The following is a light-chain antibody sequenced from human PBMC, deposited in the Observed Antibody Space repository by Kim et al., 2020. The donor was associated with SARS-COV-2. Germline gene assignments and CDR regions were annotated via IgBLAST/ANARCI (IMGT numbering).Light chain of an antibody. CDR2: AKN. J-gene: IGLJ2*01. V-gene: IGLV3-19*01. CDR1: SLRSYY. CDR3: NSRDSSGNHVV. Sequence: AFGQTVRITCQGDSLRSYYASWYQQKPGQAPVLVIYAKNNRPSGIPDRFSGSSSGTTASLTITGAQAEDEADYYCNSRDSSGNHVVFGGGTQLTVL.